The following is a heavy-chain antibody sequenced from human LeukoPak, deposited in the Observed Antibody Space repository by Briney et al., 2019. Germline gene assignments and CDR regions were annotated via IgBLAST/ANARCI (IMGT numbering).Heavy chain of an antibody. V-gene: IGHV3-66*01. J-gene: IGHJ4*02. CDR2: IYSGGIT. D-gene: IGHD3-10*01. Sequence: GGSLRLSCAASGFTFSSSAMSWVRQAPGKGLEWVSIIYSGGITHYADSVKGRFTISRDNSKNTLFLQMNSLRAEDTAVYYCARVDGSGSYYNKPLDYWGQGTLVTVSS. CDR1: GFTFSSSA. CDR3: ARVDGSGSYYNKPLDY.